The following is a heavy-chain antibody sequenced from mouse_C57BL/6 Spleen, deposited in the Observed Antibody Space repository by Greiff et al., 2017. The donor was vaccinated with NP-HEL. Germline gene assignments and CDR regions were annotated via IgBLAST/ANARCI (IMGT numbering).Heavy chain of an antibody. V-gene: IGHV1-54*01. Sequence: QVQLKQSGAELVRPGTSVKVSCKASGYAFTNYLIEWVKQRPGQGLEWIGVINPGSGGTNYNEKFKGKATLTADKSSSTAYMQLSSLTSEDSAVYFCARENWDDAMDYWGQGTSVTVSS. D-gene: IGHD4-1*01. CDR1: GYAFTNYL. CDR3: ARENWDDAMDY. CDR2: INPGSGGT. J-gene: IGHJ4*01.